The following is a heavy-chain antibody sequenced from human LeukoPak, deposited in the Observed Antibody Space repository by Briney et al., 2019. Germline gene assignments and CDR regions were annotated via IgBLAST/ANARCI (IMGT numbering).Heavy chain of an antibody. CDR3: APDLRGSAWSLDD. Sequence: GGSLRLSCTASGFTFSNYALGWVRQAPGKGLEWVSLISGSGGGTYFADSVKGRFTISRDNSKNTLYLQMDGLRAEDTAIYYCAPDLRGSAWSLDDWGQGTLVTVSS. D-gene: IGHD6-13*01. CDR2: ISGSGGGT. CDR1: GFTFSNYA. V-gene: IGHV3-23*01. J-gene: IGHJ4*02.